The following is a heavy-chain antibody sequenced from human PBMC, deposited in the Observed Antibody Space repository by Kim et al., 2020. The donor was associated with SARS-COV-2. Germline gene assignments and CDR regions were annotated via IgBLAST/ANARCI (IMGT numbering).Heavy chain of an antibody. D-gene: IGHD3-10*01. V-gene: IGHV2-5*02. CDR2: IYWDDDK. CDR1: GFSLSTSGVG. J-gene: IGHJ3*02. CDR3: AHTTRDVWFGELLPSGPVDAFDI. Sequence: SGPTLVNPTQTLTLTCTFSGFSLSTSGVGVGWIRQPPGKALEWLALIYWDDDKRYSPSLKSRLTITKDTSKNQVVLTMTNMDPVDTATYYCAHTTRDVWFGELLPSGPVDAFDIWGQGTMVTVSS.